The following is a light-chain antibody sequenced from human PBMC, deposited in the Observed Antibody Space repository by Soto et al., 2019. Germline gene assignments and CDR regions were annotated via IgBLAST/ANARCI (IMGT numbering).Light chain of an antibody. CDR2: DAS. CDR3: QQYFGSLYT. J-gene: IGKJ2*01. V-gene: IGKV1-33*01. CDR1: QDISNY. Sequence: DIQMTQSPSSLSASVGDRVTITCQASQDISNYLNWYQQKPGKAPKLLIYDASNLETGVPSRFSGSGSGTDFTFTISRLEPEDFAVYYCQQYFGSLYTFGQGTKLEIK.